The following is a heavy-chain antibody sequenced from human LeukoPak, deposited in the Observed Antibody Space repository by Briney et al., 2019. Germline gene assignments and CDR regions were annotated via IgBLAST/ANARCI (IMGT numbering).Heavy chain of an antibody. CDR3: ARSARITIFGVAHDASDI. CDR2: IIPIFGTA. CDR1: GGTFSSYA. V-gene: IGHV1-69*13. J-gene: IGHJ3*02. Sequence: SVKVSCKASGGTFSSYAISWVRQAPGQGLEWMGGIIPIFGTANYAQKFQGRVTITADESTSTAYMELSSLRSEDTAVYYCARSARITIFGVAHDASDIWGQGTMVTVSS. D-gene: IGHD3-3*01.